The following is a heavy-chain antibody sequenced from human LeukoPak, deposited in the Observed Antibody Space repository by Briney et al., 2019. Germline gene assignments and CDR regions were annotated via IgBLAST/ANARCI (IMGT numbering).Heavy chain of an antibody. Sequence: SETLSLTCTVSGDSITSYYWNWVRQPPGKGLEWIGYIHYTGKNYYNPSLKSRVTMSVDMSKSQFSLKLSSVTAADTAVYYCAKWHEGQLAFDSWGQGTLVTVSS. CDR2: IHYTGKN. CDR3: AKWHEGQLAFDS. J-gene: IGHJ4*02. V-gene: IGHV4-59*01. D-gene: IGHD1-1*01. CDR1: GDSITSYY.